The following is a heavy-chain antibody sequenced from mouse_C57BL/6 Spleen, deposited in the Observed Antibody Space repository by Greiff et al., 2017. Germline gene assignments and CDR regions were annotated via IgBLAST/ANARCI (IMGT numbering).Heavy chain of an antibody. J-gene: IGHJ1*03. CDR1: GFTFSSYA. CDR2: IRSGGDYI. V-gene: IGHV5-9-1*02. Sequence: EVQVVESGEGLVKPGGSLKLSCAASGFTFSSYAMSWVRQTPEKGLEWVAYIRSGGDYIYYADTVKGRFTIYRDHARKPLYLQMSSLTSEDTAMYYFTRGADFSKGGYFDVWGTGTTVTVSS. CDR3: TRGADFSKGGYFDV. D-gene: IGHD1-3*01.